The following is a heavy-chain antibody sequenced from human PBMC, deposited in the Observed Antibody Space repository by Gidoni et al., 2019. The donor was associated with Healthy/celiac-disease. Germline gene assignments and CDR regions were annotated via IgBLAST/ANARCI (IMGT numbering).Heavy chain of an antibody. Sequence: QVQLVESGGGVVQPGRSLRLSCAASGFTFSSYAMHWVRQAPGKGLEWVAVISYDGSNKYYADSVKGRFTISRDNSKNTLYLQMNSLRAEDTAVYYCARDHPYDFWSGYSDRGGYSYGYYFDYWGQGTLVTVSS. V-gene: IGHV3-30-3*01. D-gene: IGHD3-3*01. J-gene: IGHJ4*02. CDR2: ISYDGSNK. CDR1: GFTFSSYA. CDR3: ARDHPYDFWSGYSDRGGYSYGYYFDY.